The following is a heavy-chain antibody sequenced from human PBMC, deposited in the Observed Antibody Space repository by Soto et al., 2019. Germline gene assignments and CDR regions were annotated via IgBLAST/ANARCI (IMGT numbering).Heavy chain of an antibody. CDR3: AKDPTIFGVVEYYYGMDV. J-gene: IGHJ6*02. Sequence: GWSLRLSCAASGFTFSSYAMSWVRQAPGKGLEWVSAISGSGGSTYYADSVKGRFTISRDNSKNTLYLQMNSLRAEDTAVYYCAKDPTIFGVVEYYYGMDVWGQGTTVTVSS. D-gene: IGHD3-3*01. V-gene: IGHV3-23*01. CDR2: ISGSGGST. CDR1: GFTFSSYA.